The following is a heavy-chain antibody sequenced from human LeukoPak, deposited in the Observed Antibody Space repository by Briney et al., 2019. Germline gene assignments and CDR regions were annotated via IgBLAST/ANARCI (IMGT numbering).Heavy chain of an antibody. Sequence: PGGSLRLSCAVYGFTFSSNWMSWVSQAPGKGLEWVANIKQDGSEKYYVDSVKGRFTISRDNARNSLYLQMNSLRAEDTAVYYYGRVRVGAAYFDYWGQGTLVTVSS. CDR3: GRVRVGAAYFDY. J-gene: IGHJ4*02. V-gene: IGHV3-7*01. CDR1: GFTFSSNW. D-gene: IGHD3-10*01. CDR2: IKQDGSEK.